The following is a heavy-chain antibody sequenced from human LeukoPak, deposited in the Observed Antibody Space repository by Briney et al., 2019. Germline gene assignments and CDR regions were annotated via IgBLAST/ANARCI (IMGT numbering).Heavy chain of an antibody. CDR2: VSGYNGNT. J-gene: IGHJ4*02. CDR3: AKDIHPGLDSGASCCFDY. CDR1: GYTFSRHG. D-gene: IGHD3-22*01. Sequence: ASVKVSCKTSGYTFSRHGITWVRQAPGQGLEWMGWVSGYNGNTNYAQNVQGRVTMTTYTSTNTACMELRSLRSDDTAVYYCAKDIHPGLDSGASCCFDYWGQGTPVTVSS. V-gene: IGHV1-18*01.